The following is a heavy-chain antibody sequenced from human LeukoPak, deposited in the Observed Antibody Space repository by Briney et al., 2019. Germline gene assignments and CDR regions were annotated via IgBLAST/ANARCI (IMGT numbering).Heavy chain of an antibody. CDR2: FIGGGGST. D-gene: IGHD4-23*01. J-gene: IGHJ4*02. CDR1: GFTFSTYA. Sequence: GGSLRLSCAASGFTFSTYAMNWVRQAPGKGLEWVSVFIGGGGSTYYADSLKGRFNISRDNSKHTLYLQMNSLRAVDTGVYYCAKRGGYSFDYRGQGTLVSVPS. V-gene: IGHV3-23*01. CDR3: AKRGGYSFDY.